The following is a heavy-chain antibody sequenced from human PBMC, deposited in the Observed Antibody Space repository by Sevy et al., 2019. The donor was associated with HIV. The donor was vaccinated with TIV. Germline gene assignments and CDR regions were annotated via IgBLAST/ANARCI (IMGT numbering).Heavy chain of an antibody. J-gene: IGHJ6*03. D-gene: IGHD3-10*01. CDR1: GGSIRRGDYF. Sequence: SETLSLTCSVTGGSIRRGDYFWGWIRQSSGKRQEWIGSITDSGSTYYNPSLKSRVTMSVDTSKNQFSLKLSSVTAADTAVHYCARLRGGYGNGWFYYYMDVWGKGTTVTVSS. CDR3: ARLRGGYGNGWFYYYMDV. CDR2: ITDSGST. V-gene: IGHV4-39*01.